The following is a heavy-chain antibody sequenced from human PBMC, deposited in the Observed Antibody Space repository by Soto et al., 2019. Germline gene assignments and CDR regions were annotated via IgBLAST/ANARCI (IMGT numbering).Heavy chain of an antibody. CDR1: GFTFSDYY. J-gene: IGHJ4*02. Sequence: QVQLVESGGGLVKPEGSLRLSCAASGFTFSDYYMSWIRQAPGKGLEWVSYITSSSAYTKYADSVKGRFTISRDNAKNSLYLQMTSLRAEDTAVYYCARLGGSAVPAAYVDYWGQGTLVAVSS. V-gene: IGHV3-11*06. CDR3: ARLGGSAVPAAYVDY. D-gene: IGHD2-2*01. CDR2: ITSSSAYT.